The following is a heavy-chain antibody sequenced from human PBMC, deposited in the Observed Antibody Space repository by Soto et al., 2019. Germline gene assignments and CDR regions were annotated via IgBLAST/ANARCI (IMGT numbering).Heavy chain of an antibody. D-gene: IGHD3-3*01. CDR1: GFSFSSSA. CDR3: AKESVSGIRIFGP. V-gene: IGHV3-30*18. Sequence: QVQLVESGGGVVQPGRSLRLSCAASGFSFSSSAMHWVRQAPGKGLEWVAVISYDGSYRDYEDSVKGRFTISRDSSKNTLYLQMNSLRVEDTAVYHCAKESVSGIRIFGPWGQGALVTVSS. CDR2: ISYDGSYR. J-gene: IGHJ5*02.